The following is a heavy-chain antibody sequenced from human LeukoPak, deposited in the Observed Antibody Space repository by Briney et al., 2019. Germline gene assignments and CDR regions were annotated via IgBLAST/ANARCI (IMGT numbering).Heavy chain of an antibody. Sequence: GGSLMISCKGSGYSFTSYWLGWVRQMPGKGLEWMGSIYPGDSDTRYSPSFQGQVTISADKSISAAYLQWSSLKASDTAMYYCARHYSSGWYQPFDYWGQGTLVTVSS. J-gene: IGHJ4*02. CDR3: ARHYSSGWYQPFDY. CDR1: GYSFTSYW. D-gene: IGHD6-19*01. V-gene: IGHV5-51*01. CDR2: IYPGDSDT.